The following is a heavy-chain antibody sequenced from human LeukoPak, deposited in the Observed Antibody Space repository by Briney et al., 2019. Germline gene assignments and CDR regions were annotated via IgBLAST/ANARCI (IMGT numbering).Heavy chain of an antibody. Sequence: PSETLSLTCTVSGGSISSYYWGWIRQPPGKGLEWIGSIYYSGSTYYNPSLKSRVTISVDTSKNQFSLKLSSVTAADTAVYYCARVPNCGGDCYPSYYYYGMDVWGQGTTVTVSS. CDR1: GGSISSYY. CDR2: IYYSGST. V-gene: IGHV4-39*07. CDR3: ARVPNCGGDCYPSYYYYGMDV. D-gene: IGHD2-21*02. J-gene: IGHJ6*02.